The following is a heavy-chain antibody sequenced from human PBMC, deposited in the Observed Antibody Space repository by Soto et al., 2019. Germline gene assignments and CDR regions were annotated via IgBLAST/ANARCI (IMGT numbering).Heavy chain of an antibody. CDR1: GFTFDDYA. CDR3: AKDPDPNIVATVPDY. Sequence: EVQLVESGGGLVQPGRSLRLSCAASGFTFDDYAMHWVRQAPGKGLEWVSGISWNSGSIGYADSVKGRFTISRDNAKNSLYLQMNSLRAEDTALYYFAKDPDPNIVATVPDYWGQGTLVTVSS. D-gene: IGHD5-12*01. J-gene: IGHJ4*02. V-gene: IGHV3-9*01. CDR2: ISWNSGSI.